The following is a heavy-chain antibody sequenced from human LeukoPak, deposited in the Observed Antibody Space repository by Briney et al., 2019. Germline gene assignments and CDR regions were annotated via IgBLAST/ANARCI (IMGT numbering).Heavy chain of an antibody. Sequence: SETLSLTCAVYGGSFSGYYWSWLRQPPGKGLEWIGEINHSGSTNYNPSLKSRVTISVDTSKNQFSLKLSSVTAADTAVYYCARPHLVTMVRGVSNWFDPWGQGTLVTVSS. CDR1: GGSFSGYY. CDR3: ARPHLVTMVRGVSNWFDP. D-gene: IGHD3-10*01. V-gene: IGHV4-34*01. J-gene: IGHJ5*02. CDR2: INHSGST.